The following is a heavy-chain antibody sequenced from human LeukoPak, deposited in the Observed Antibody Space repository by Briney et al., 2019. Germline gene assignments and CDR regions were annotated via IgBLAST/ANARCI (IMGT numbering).Heavy chain of an antibody. CDR1: GGSLSSYY. CDR2: IYNSGST. CDR3: ARRYTSNWSHFDY. V-gene: IGHV4-59*01. J-gene: IGHJ4*02. D-gene: IGHD6-13*01. Sequence: PSETLSLTCTVSGGSLSSYYWNWIRQPPGQGVEWIGYIYNSGSTGYNSSLKSRVTISVDTSKNQFSLKLSSVTAADTAIYYCARRYTSNWSHFDYWGQGILVTVSS.